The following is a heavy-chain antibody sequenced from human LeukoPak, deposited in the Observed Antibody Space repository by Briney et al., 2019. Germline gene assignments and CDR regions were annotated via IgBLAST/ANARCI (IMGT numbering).Heavy chain of an antibody. D-gene: IGHD3-10*01. V-gene: IGHV4-31*03. CDR3: ARDKIDMIRGGAYDW. CDR2: IYYSGST. J-gene: IGHJ4*02. CDR1: GGSISSSSYY. Sequence: SETLSLTCTVSGGSISSSSYYWSWIRQHPGKGLEWIGYIYYSGSTYYNPSLKSRVTISVDTSKNQFSLKLSSVTAADTAVYYCARDKIDMIRGGAYDWWGQGTLVTVSS.